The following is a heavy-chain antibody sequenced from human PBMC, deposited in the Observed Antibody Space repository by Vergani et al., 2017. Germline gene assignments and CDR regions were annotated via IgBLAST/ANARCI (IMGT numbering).Heavy chain of an antibody. J-gene: IGHJ4*02. V-gene: IGHV5-51*03. D-gene: IGHD1-26*01. Sequence: EVQLVQSGAEVKKPGESLKISCKGSGYSFTSYWIGWVRQMPGKGLDWMGIIYPGDSDTRYSPSFQGQVTISADKSISTAYLQWSSLKASDTAMYYCARRGVGATTASYYFDYWGQGTLVTVSS. CDR3: ARRGVGATTASYYFDY. CDR1: GYSFTSYW. CDR2: IYPGDSDT.